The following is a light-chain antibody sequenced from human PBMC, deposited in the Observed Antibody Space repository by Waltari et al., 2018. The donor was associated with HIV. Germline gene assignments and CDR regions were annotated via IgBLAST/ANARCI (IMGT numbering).Light chain of an antibody. J-gene: IGLJ3*02. CDR2: YDS. Sequence: SYVLTQPPSVSVAPGKTARITCGGNNIGSKSVHWYQQKPGQAPVLVIYYDSDRPSGIPERFSGSNSGNTATLTISRVEAGDEADYYCQVWGSSSDLSWVFGGGTKLTVL. CDR3: QVWGSSSDLSWV. V-gene: IGLV3-21*04. CDR1: NIGSKS.